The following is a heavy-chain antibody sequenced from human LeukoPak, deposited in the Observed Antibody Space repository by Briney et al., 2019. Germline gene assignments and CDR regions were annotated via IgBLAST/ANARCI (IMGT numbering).Heavy chain of an antibody. CDR2: INQDGSEK. D-gene: IGHD2/OR15-2a*01. Sequence: PGGSLRLSCAASGFTFNTYWISWVRQAPGEGLEWLATINQDGSEKYYVDSVKGRFTISRDNAKSLLYLQMNSLRAEDTAVYYCTTFYTRLTDYWGQGALVTVSS. V-gene: IGHV3-7*05. CDR1: GFTFNTYW. CDR3: TTFYTRLTDY. J-gene: IGHJ4*02.